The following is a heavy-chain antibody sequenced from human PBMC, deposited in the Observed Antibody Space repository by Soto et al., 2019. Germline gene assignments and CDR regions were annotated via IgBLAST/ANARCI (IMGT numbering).Heavy chain of an antibody. Sequence: GASVKVSCKASGGTFSSYAISWVRQAPGQGLEWMGGIIPIFGTANYAQKFQGRVTITADESTSTAYMELSSLRSEDTAVYYCAFGELSLFLDPWGQGNLVTFSS. CDR3: AFGELSLFLDP. CDR2: IIPIFGTA. J-gene: IGHJ5*02. V-gene: IGHV1-69*13. D-gene: IGHD3-10*01. CDR1: GGTFSSYA.